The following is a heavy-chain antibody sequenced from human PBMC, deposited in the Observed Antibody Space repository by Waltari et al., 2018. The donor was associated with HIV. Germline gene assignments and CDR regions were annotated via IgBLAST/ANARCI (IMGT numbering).Heavy chain of an antibody. CDR2: VSFDSSDF. D-gene: IGHD5-18*01. Sequence: VESGGDVVQPGRSLRLSCSASGFTFKNYGMHWVRQTPGKGLEWVAFVSFDSSDFYYADSVKGRFTVSRDNSKNTLFLQMDNLKSEDTALYYCARAPTTSLSLIQGFWGQGTPVTVSS. CDR1: GFTFKNYG. J-gene: IGHJ4*02. CDR3: ARAPTTSLSLIQGF. V-gene: IGHV3-30*03.